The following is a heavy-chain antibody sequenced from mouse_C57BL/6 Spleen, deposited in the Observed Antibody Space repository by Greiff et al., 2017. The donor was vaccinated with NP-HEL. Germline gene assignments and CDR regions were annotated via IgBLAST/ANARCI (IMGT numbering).Heavy chain of an antibody. CDR2: IYPGDGDT. J-gene: IGHJ2*01. CDR1: GYAFSSYW. Sequence: VKLMESGAELVKPGASVKISCKASGYAFSSYWMNWVKQRPGKGLEGIGQIYPGDGDTNYNGKFKGKATLTADKSSSTAYMQLSSLTSEDSAVYFCARGPLYYGSSYGIDYFDYWGQGTTLTVSS. V-gene: IGHV1-80*01. D-gene: IGHD1-1*01. CDR3: ARGPLYYGSSYGIDYFDY.